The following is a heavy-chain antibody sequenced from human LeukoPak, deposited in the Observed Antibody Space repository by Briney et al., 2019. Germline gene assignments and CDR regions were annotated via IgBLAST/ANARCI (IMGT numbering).Heavy chain of an antibody. Sequence: GGSLRLCCAASGFTFSSYWMGWVRQAPGKGLEWVANVKQDGSEKYYVDSVKGRFTISRDNAKNSLYLQMNSLRAEDTAVYYCARDSSGSFDYWGQGTLVTVSS. J-gene: IGHJ4*02. D-gene: IGHD3-22*01. CDR3: ARDSSGSFDY. CDR2: VKQDGSEK. CDR1: GFTFSSYW. V-gene: IGHV3-7*01.